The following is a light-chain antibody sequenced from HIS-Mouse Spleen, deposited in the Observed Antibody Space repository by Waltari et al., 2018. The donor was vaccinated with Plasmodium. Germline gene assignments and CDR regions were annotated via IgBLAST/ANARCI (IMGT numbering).Light chain of an antibody. Sequence: QSALTQPASVSGSPGQSITISCTGTSSDVGGYNYVSWYQQHPGKAPKLMIYEFSKRPSGSSNRFSGSKSGNTASLTISGLQAEDEADYYCSSYTSSSTWVFGGGTKLTVL. CDR3: SSYTSSSTWV. CDR2: EFS. CDR1: SSDVGGYNY. J-gene: IGLJ3*02. V-gene: IGLV2-14*01.